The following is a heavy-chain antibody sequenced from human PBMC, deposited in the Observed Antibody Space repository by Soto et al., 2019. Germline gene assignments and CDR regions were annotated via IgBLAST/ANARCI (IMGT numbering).Heavy chain of an antibody. CDR3: ARDCGGRSSSWIDY. CDR2: IYYSGST. Sequence: SETLSLTCTVSGGSISSGGYYWSWIRQHPGKGLEWIGYIYYSGSTYYNPSLKSRVTISVDTSKNQFSLKLSSVTAADTAVYYCARDCGGRSSSWIDYWGQGTLVTVSS. V-gene: IGHV4-31*03. D-gene: IGHD6-13*01. CDR1: GGSISSGGYY. J-gene: IGHJ4*02.